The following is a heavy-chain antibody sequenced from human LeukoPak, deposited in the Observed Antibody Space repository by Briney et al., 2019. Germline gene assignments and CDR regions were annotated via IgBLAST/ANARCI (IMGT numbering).Heavy chain of an antibody. Sequence: PGRSLRLSCAASGFTFDDYAMHWVRQAPGKGLEWVSGISWNSGSIGYADSVKGRFTISRDNAKNSLYLQMNSLRAEDTALYYCAKGYMVRGVIGLYYFGYWGQGTLVTVSS. CDR3: AKGYMVRGVIGLYYFGY. CDR1: GFTFDDYA. J-gene: IGHJ4*02. V-gene: IGHV3-9*01. D-gene: IGHD3-10*01. CDR2: ISWNSGSI.